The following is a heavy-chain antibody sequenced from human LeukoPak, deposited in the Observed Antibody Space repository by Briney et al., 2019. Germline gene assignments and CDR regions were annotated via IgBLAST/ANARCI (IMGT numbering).Heavy chain of an antibody. CDR2: IFYSGST. V-gene: IGHV4-39*07. D-gene: IGHD3-10*01. Sequence: KPSETLSLTCTVSSGSISTSNYYWGWVRQPPGKALEWIGNIFYSGSTYYSPSLKSRVTISLDTSRNQFSLKLSSVTAADTAVYYCARDGRLVARFGELFMDVWGKGTTVTVSS. J-gene: IGHJ6*03. CDR1: SGSISTSNYY. CDR3: ARDGRLVARFGELFMDV.